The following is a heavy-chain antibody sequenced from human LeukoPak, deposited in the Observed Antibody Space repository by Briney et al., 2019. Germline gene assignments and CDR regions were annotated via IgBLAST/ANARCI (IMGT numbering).Heavy chain of an antibody. Sequence: SETLSLTCTASGGSVSGGNYYCSWIRQSPGKGLEWIGYIHYSGSTVYKPSLKSRVTMSIDTSKNQFSLNLSSATAADTAVYYCTRTGSTGGYWGQGTLVTVSS. D-gene: IGHD1-7*01. J-gene: IGHJ4*02. CDR1: GGSVSGGNYY. CDR3: TRTGSTGGY. V-gene: IGHV4-61*01. CDR2: IHYSGST.